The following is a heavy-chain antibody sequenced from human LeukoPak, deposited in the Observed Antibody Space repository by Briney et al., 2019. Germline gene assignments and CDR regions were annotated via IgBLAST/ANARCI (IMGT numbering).Heavy chain of an antibody. Sequence: GGSLRLSCAASGFTFSSYWMTWVRQTPGKGLEGVANIKQDGSEKYCVDSVKGRFTISRDNAKNSLYLQMNSLRAEDTAVYYCAREVVRLHYGMDVWGQGTTVTVSS. D-gene: IGHD3-22*01. V-gene: IGHV3-7*01. CDR1: GFTFSSYW. CDR2: IKQDGSEK. J-gene: IGHJ6*02. CDR3: AREVVRLHYGMDV.